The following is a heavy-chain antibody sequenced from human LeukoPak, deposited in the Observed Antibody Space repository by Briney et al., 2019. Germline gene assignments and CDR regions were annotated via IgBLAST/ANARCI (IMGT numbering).Heavy chain of an antibody. CDR1: GFNVNSFE. CDR3: AGGPQYTGSFPY. Sequence: GGSLRLSCAASGFNVNSFEMTWVRQAPGLGLEFLSYISDRGGVIKYADSVKGRFIISRDSAENALYLQMNNLGADDTAVYFCAGGPQYTGSFPYWGQGTLVADSS. J-gene: IGHJ4*02. V-gene: IGHV3-48*03. CDR2: ISDRGGVI. D-gene: IGHD1-26*01.